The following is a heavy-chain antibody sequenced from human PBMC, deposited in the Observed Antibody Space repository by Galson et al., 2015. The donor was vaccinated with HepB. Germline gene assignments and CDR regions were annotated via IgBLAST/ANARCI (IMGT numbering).Heavy chain of an antibody. CDR3: ARAPTTVVTPDDYGMDV. J-gene: IGHJ6*02. CDR2: IIPIFGTA. D-gene: IGHD4-23*01. V-gene: IGHV1-69*13. CDR1: GGTFSSYA. Sequence: SVKVSCKASGGTFSSYAISWVRQAPGQGLEWMGGIIPIFGTANYAQKFQGRVTITADESTSTAYMELSSLRSEDTAVYYCARAPTTVVTPDDYGMDVWGQGTTVTVSS.